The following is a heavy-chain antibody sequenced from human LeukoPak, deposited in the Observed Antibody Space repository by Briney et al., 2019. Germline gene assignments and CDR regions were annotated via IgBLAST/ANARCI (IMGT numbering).Heavy chain of an antibody. CDR3: ATLPSSWYVGGWFDP. V-gene: IGHV4-31*03. CDR1: GGSISSGGYY. D-gene: IGHD6-13*01. CDR2: IYYSGST. Sequence: PSQTLSFTCTVSGGSISSGGYYWSWIRQHPGKGLEWIGYIYYSGSTYYNPSLKSRVTISVDTSKNQFSLKLSSVTAADTSVYYCATLPSSWYVGGWFDPWGQGTLVTVSS. J-gene: IGHJ5*02.